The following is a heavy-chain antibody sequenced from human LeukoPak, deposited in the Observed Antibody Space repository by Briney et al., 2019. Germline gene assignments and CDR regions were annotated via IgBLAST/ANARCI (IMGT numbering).Heavy chain of an antibody. CDR3: ARRTWGYFDY. CDR2: TTNKANSYTT. D-gene: IGHD7-27*01. CDR1: GCTISDQF. J-gene: IGHJ4*02. V-gene: IGHV3-72*01. Sequence: GGSLRLSCAASGCTISDQFMDWVRQAPGKGLEWVGRTTNKANSYTTEYAASVKGRFTISRDESKNSLFLQMNSLKTEDTAVYYCARRTWGYFDYWGQGTLVTVSS.